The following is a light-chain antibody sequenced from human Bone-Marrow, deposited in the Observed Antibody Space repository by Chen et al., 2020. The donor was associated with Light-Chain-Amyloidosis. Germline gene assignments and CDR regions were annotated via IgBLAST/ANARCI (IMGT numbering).Light chain of an antibody. V-gene: IGLV1-47*01. CDR2: KNN. Sequence: QSVLTQPPSASGTPGQRVTISCSGGSSNIGSNYVYWYQQLPGTAPQLLIYKNNQRPSGVPDRFSGTKCGTAASRGISGVRDEEEADYRWAAWEDTLGGPVFGGGTKVTVL. CDR3: AAWEDTLGGPV. CDR1: SSNIGSNY. J-gene: IGLJ3*02.